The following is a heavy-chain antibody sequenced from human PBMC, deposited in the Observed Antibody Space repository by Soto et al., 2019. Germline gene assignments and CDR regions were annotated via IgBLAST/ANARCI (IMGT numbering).Heavy chain of an antibody. V-gene: IGHV4-34*01. CDR3: ASGLLAYCGGDCTLVDS. J-gene: IGHJ4*02. D-gene: IGHD2-21*02. CDR2: INHSGST. Sequence: SETLSLTCAVYGGSFSGYYWSWIRQPPGKGLEWIGEINHSGSTNCNPSLKSRVTISVDTSKNQFSLKVDSVTAADTAVYYCASGLLAYCGGDCTLVDSWGQVIMVTVS. CDR1: GGSFSGYY.